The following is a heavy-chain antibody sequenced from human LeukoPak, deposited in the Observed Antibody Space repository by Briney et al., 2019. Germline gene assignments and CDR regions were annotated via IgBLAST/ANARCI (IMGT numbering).Heavy chain of an antibody. D-gene: IGHD2-2*02. Sequence: SETLSLTCTVSGGSISSYYWSWIRQPLGKGLEWIAYIYYSGSTDYNPSLKSRVTISLDTSKNQFSLKLSSVTAADTAVYYCAREGGGIVVVPAAIGYYYYYMDVWGKGTTVTVSS. CDR3: AREGGGIVVVPAAIGYYYYYMDV. V-gene: IGHV4-59*12. CDR1: GGSISSYY. J-gene: IGHJ6*03. CDR2: IYYSGST.